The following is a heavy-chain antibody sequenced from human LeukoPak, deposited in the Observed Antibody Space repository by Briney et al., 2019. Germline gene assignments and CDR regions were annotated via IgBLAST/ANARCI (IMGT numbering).Heavy chain of an antibody. Sequence: GGSLRLSCAASGFTLSNYWMHWVRQAPGEGLVWVSRVDPDGTTTNYADSVTGRFTTSRDNAKNTLYLQMNSLRAEDTAVYYCARDLSPVVRASPMGYWGQGTPVTVPS. CDR1: GFTLSNYW. CDR3: ARDLSPVVRASPMGY. D-gene: IGHD3-10*01. CDR2: VDPDGTTT. J-gene: IGHJ4*02. V-gene: IGHV3-74*01.